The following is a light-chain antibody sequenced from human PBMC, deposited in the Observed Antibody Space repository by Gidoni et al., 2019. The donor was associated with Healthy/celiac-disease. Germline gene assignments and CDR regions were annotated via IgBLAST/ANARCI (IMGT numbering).Light chain of an antibody. CDR1: QSVSSSY. Sequence: EIVLTQSPGTLSLSPGERATLSCRASQSVSSSYLAWYQQKPGQAPRRLIYGASSRATGIPDRFSGSGSGTDVTLTIIRLEPEDFAVYYCQQYGSSPPYTFGQGTKLEIK. CDR2: GAS. J-gene: IGKJ2*01. V-gene: IGKV3-20*01. CDR3: QQYGSSPPYT.